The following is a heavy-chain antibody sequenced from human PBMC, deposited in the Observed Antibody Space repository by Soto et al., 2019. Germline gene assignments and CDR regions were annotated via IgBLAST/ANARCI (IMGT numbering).Heavy chain of an antibody. J-gene: IGHJ6*02. V-gene: IGHV3-7*03. CDR3: AKVLRACSGSSCYNYYYYGMDV. CDR1: GFTFSYYW. Sequence: LRLSCAASGFTFSYYWMSWVRQAPGKGLEWVANIKQDGSEKYYMDSVKGRFTISRDNAKNSLYLQMNSLRAEDTAVYYCAKVLRACSGSSCYNYYYYGMDVWGQGTTVTVSS. CDR2: IKQDGSEK. D-gene: IGHD2-2*01.